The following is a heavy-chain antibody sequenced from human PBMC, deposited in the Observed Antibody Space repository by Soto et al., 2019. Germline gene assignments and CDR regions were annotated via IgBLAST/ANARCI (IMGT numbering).Heavy chain of an antibody. CDR2: ISYDASNK. V-gene: IGHV3-30-3*01. CDR1: GFTFSSYA. CDR3: ARGPSSLTRFDY. J-gene: IGHJ4*02. D-gene: IGHD2-2*01. Sequence: QVQLVESGGGVVQPGRSLRLSCAASGFTFSSYAMHWVRQATGKGLEWVTVISYDASNKYYADSVKGRFTISRDNSKNTLYLQMNSLRLEDTAVYYCARGPSSLTRFDYWGQGTLVTVSS.